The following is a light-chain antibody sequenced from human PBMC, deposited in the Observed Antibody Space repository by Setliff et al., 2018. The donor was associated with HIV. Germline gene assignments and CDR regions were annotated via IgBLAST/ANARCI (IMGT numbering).Light chain of an antibody. CDR1: RSDIGGSNY. J-gene: IGLJ1*01. CDR2: DVH. CDR3: NSYTGSGTHV. V-gene: IGLV2-14*03. Sequence: QSALTQPASVSGSPGRSITISCTGSRSDIGGSNYVSWYQQHPGKAPKLIIYDVHNRPSGVSNRFSGSKSDNTASLTISGLQAEDEADYYCNSYTGSGTHVFGGGTKVTVL.